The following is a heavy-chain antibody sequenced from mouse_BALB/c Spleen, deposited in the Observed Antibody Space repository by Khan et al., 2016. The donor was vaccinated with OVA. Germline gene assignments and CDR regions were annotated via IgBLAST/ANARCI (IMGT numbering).Heavy chain of an antibody. V-gene: IGHV5-6-5*01. Sequence: EVELVESGGGLVKPGGSLKLSCAASGFTFSNYAMSWVRQTPEKRLEWVASISSGGSTYYSDSVKGRFTISRDNARNNRYLQMRSLRSEDTAMYYCARDYWFAYWGQGTLVTVSA. CDR3: ARDYWFAY. CDR1: GFTFSNYA. J-gene: IGHJ3*01. CDR2: ISSGGST.